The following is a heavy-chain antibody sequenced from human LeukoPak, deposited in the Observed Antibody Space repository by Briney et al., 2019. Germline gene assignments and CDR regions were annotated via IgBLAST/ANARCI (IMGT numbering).Heavy chain of an antibody. CDR3: ARDEGGCSGGRCYSDAFDF. CDR1: GFTFTRYS. Sequence: GGSLRLSCAASGFTFTRYSMNWVRQAPGKGLEWVSSISSSSTYTHYADLVKGRFTISRDNAKNSLYLQMNSLRAEDTAVYYCARDEGGCSGGRCYSDAFDFWGQGTMVTVSS. D-gene: IGHD2-15*01. V-gene: IGHV3-21*01. J-gene: IGHJ3*01. CDR2: ISSSSTYT.